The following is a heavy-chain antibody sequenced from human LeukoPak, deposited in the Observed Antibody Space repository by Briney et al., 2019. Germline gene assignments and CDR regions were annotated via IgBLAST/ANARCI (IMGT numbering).Heavy chain of an antibody. V-gene: IGHV4-59*08. CDR1: GGSISGYY. CDR2: ITYSGSI. Sequence: PSQTLSLTCTVSGGSISGYYWSWIPQPPGEGLGWSNYITYSGSINYNSSMKSRVTMSVDTSKNQFSLRLSSVAAADTAVYYCARHGSSYAFDCWGRGTLVTVSS. D-gene: IGHD2-2*01. CDR3: ARHGSSYAFDC. J-gene: IGHJ4*02.